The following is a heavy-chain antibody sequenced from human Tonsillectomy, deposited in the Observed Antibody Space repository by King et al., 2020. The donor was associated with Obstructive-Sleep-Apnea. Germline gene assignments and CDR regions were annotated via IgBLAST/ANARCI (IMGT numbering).Heavy chain of an antibody. CDR1: GDSISTSYY. Sequence: QLQESGPGLVKPSETLSLTCTVSGDSISTSYYWTWIRQPPGKGLEWIGSIYYSGSTYYNPSLKSRVTISVDTSKNQFSLNLNSVTAADTAVYYCARGPSLGEENDYWGQGTLVTVSS. CDR3: ARGPSLGEENDY. V-gene: IGHV4-39*07. CDR2: IYYSGST. D-gene: IGHD2-21*01. J-gene: IGHJ4*02.